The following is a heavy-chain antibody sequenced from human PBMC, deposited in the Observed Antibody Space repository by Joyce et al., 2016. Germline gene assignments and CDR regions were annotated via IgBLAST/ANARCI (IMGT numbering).Heavy chain of an antibody. J-gene: IGHJ6*02. CDR1: GGTFSSYA. CDR3: AIRYGSSSFQYYYGMDV. CDR2: IIPIFETT. Sequence: QVQLVQSGAEVKKPGSSVKVSCKASGGTFSSYAISWVRQAPGQGLEWMGGIIPIFETTNYAQKFQGRVTIAADRFTSTAYMELSSLRSEDTAVYYCAIRYGSSSFQYYYGMDVWGQGTTVIVSS. D-gene: IGHD3-10*01. V-gene: IGHV1-69*06.